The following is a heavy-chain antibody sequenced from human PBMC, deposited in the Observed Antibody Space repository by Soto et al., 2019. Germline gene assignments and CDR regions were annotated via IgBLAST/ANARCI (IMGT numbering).Heavy chain of an antibody. J-gene: IGHJ6*02. D-gene: IGHD6-6*01. V-gene: IGHV1-46*01. CDR1: GYTFTSYY. CDR3: AREIAARPERYYYYGMDV. Sequence: GASVKVSCKASGYTFTSYYMHWVRQAPGQGLEWMGIINPSGGSTSYAQKFQGRVTMTRDTSTSTVYMELSSLRSEDTAVYYCAREIAARPERYYYYGMDVWGQGTTVTVSS. CDR2: INPSGGST.